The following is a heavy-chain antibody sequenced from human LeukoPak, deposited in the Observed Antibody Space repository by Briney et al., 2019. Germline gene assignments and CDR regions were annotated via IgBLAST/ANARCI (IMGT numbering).Heavy chain of an antibody. D-gene: IGHD3-10*01. Sequence: SETLSLTCTVSGGSISSYYWSWIRQAPGKGLEWIGEINHSGSTNYNPSLKSRVTISVDTSKNQFSLKLSSVTAADTAVYYCARRRLYYGSGSYAWGQGSLVTVSS. CDR1: GGSISSYY. CDR3: ARRRLYYGSGSYA. V-gene: IGHV4-34*01. J-gene: IGHJ4*02. CDR2: INHSGST.